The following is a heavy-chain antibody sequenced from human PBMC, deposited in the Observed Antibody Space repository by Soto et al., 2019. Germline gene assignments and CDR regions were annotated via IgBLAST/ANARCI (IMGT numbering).Heavy chain of an antibody. J-gene: IGHJ4*02. CDR3: ARESEDLTSNFDY. CDR2: ISSTTNYI. V-gene: IGHV3-21*06. Sequence: GGSLRLSCAASGFTFTSYIMNGVREAPGKGLEWVSSISSTTNYIYYGDSMKGRFTISRDNAKNSLYLEMNSLRAEDTAVYYCARESEDLTSNFDYWGQGTLVTVSS. CDR1: GFTFTSYI.